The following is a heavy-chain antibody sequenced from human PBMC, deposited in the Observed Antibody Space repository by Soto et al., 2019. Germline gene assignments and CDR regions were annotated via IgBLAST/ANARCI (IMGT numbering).Heavy chain of an antibody. CDR1: GFTFSSYG. J-gene: IGHJ4*02. Sequence: PGGSLRLSCAASGFTFSSYGMHWVRQAPGKGLEWVAVISYDGSNKYYAGSVEGRFTISRDNSKNTLYLQMNSLRAEDTAVYYCAKEMYYYDSSGPLDYWGQGTLVTVSS. V-gene: IGHV3-30*18. D-gene: IGHD3-22*01. CDR3: AKEMYYYDSSGPLDY. CDR2: ISYDGSNK.